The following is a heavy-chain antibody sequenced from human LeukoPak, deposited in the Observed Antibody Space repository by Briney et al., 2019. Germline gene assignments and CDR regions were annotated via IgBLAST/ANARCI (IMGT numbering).Heavy chain of an antibody. J-gene: IGHJ5*02. D-gene: IGHD3-3*01. CDR2: VGHSGARP. CDR3: AKGGIKRFGMVPDWFDP. Sequence: GGSLRLSCAASGFTFNNYAMSWVRQAPGKGLEWVSSVGHSGARPFYADSVKGRFTISRDIPKNTLYLQMNSLRAEDTATYFCAKGGIKRFGMVPDWFDPWGQGTLVTVSS. CDR1: GFTFNNYA. V-gene: IGHV3-23*01.